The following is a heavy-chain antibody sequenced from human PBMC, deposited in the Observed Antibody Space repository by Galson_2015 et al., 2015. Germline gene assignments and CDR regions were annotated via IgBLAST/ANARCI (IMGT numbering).Heavy chain of an antibody. CDR3: ARVGNQGGGDFRAYFDY. V-gene: IGHV1-2*06. J-gene: IGHJ4*02. CDR2: INPNSGGT. Sequence: SGYTFTGYYMHWVRQAPGQGLEWMGRINPNSGGTNYAQKFQGRVTMTRDTSISTAHMELSRLRSDDTAVYYCARVGNQGGGDFRAYFDYWGQGTLVTVSS. D-gene: IGHD2-21*02. CDR1: GYTFTGYY.